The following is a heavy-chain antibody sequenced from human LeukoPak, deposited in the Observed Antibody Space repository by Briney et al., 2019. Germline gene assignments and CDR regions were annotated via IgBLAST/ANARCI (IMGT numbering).Heavy chain of an antibody. CDR3: ARDYVWGSYRYYYYYMDV. CDR2: INHSGST. D-gene: IGHD3-16*02. Sequence: SETLSLTCAVYGGSFRGYYWSWIRHPPGKGLEWIGEINHSGSTNYNPPLKSRVTISVDTSKNQFSLKLSSVTAADTAVYYCARDYVWGSYRYYYYYMDVWGKGTTVTISS. CDR1: GGSFRGYY. J-gene: IGHJ6*03. V-gene: IGHV4-34*01.